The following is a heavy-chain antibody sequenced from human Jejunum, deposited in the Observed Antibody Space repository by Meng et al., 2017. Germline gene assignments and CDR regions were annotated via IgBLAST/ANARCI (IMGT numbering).Heavy chain of an antibody. V-gene: IGHV3-7*01. D-gene: IGHD3-10*01. CDR3: ARGRIVRGRSIFDY. CDR2: INGDGSAQ. CDR1: GFTFRTFW. J-gene: IGHJ4*02. Sequence: GGSLRLSCAASGFTFRTFWMSWVRQTPGKGLEWVANINGDGSAQFYVDSVKGRFTISRDNAKNSLYVQMNSLRAEDTAVYYCARGRIVRGRSIFDYWGQGTLVTVSS.